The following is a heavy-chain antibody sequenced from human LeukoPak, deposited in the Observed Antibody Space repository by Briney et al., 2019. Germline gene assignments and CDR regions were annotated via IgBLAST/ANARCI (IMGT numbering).Heavy chain of an antibody. J-gene: IGHJ4*02. V-gene: IGHV3-21*01. CDR3: ARGPPLVRGVTFDY. D-gene: IGHD3-10*01. CDR1: GFTFSTYT. Sequence: GGSLRLSCAASGFTFSTYTMNWVRQAPGEGLEWVSSISTSSSYIYYADSVKGRFTISRDNDKNSLYLQMNSRRAEETAAYYCARGPPLVRGVTFDYWGQGSPVTVSS. CDR2: ISTSSSYI.